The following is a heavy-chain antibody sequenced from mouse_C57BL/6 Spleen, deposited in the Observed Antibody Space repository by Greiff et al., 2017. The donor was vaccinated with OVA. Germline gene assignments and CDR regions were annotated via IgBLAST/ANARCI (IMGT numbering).Heavy chain of an antibody. J-gene: IGHJ2*01. D-gene: IGHD3-1*01. V-gene: IGHV14-4*01. Sequence: VQLQQSGAELVRPGASVKLSCTASGFTITDYYMHWVKQRPEQGLEWIGWIDPANGDTEYASKFKGKATITADTSSNTAYLQLSSLTSEDTAVYYCTTGGATPYFDYWGQGTTLTVSS. CDR3: TTGGATPYFDY. CDR2: IDPANGDT. CDR1: GFTITDYY.